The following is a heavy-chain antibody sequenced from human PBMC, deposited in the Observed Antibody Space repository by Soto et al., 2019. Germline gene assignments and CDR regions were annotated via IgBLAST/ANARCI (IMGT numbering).Heavy chain of an antibody. Sequence: TLSLTCTVSGGSTSSDNSWSWIRQPPGKGLEWLGHIYYSGNTDYNPSLKSRLAISIDTSKNQFSLKLSSVTAADTAVYFCARGGGESSDGLYYFDSGGQGSRVTVSS. V-gene: IGHV4-30-4*01. CDR3: ARGGGESSDGLYYFDS. CDR1: GGSTSSDNS. CDR2: IYYSGNT. D-gene: IGHD3-16*01. J-gene: IGHJ4*02.